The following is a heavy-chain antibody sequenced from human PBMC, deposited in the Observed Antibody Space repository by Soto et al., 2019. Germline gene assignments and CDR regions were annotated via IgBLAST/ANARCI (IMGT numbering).Heavy chain of an antibody. CDR1: GFAFSSHP. V-gene: IGHV3-23*01. CDR2: ISDGGDLT. Sequence: GGSLRLSCAASGFAFSSHPMSWVRQAPEKGLEWVAGISDGGDLTYNADSVRGRFTISRDNSRNTLYLQMNSLRAEDTAVYYCTRRVIGSSRAFDIWGQGTMVTVSS. D-gene: IGHD3-10*01. J-gene: IGHJ3*02. CDR3: TRRVIGSSRAFDI.